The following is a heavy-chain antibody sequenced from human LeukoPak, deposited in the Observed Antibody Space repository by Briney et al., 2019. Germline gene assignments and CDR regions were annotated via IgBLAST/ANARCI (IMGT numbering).Heavy chain of an antibody. Sequence: GGSLRLSCAASGFTVSSSYMSWVRQAPGKGLECVSVISSGGSTSYADSVKGRLTISGDNSKSTLYLQMNSLRAEDTAVYYCARVRAGSMDVWGQGTTVTVSS. J-gene: IGHJ6*02. D-gene: IGHD5-24*01. CDR3: ARVRAGSMDV. V-gene: IGHV3-53*01. CDR1: GFTVSSSY. CDR2: ISSGGST.